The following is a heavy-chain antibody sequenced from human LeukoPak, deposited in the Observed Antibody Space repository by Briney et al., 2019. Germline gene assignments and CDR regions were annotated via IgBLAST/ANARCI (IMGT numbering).Heavy chain of an antibody. D-gene: IGHD2-21*02. CDR1: GYTFTGYY. V-gene: IGHV1-2*02. Sequence: ASVKVSCKASGYTFTGYYIHWVRQAPGQGLEWMGWINPNSGGTNYAQKFQGRVTMTRDTSISTAYMELSRLRSDDTAVYYCARDRITTSRPRGDFAYWGQGTLVTVSS. J-gene: IGHJ4*02. CDR3: ARDRITTSRPRGDFAY. CDR2: INPNSGGT.